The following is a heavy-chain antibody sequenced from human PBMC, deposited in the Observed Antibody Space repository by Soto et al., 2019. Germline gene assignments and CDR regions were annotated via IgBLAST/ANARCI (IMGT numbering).Heavy chain of an antibody. CDR3: ARHAMADFDY. CDR2: IYYSGST. J-gene: IGHJ4*02. Sequence: PSETLSLTCTVSGGSISSSSYYWGWIRQPPGKGLEWIGSIYYSGSTYYNPSLKSRVTISADTSKNQFSLKLSSVTAADTAVYYCARHAMADFDYWGQGTLVTVS. V-gene: IGHV4-39*01. CDR1: GGSISSSSYY.